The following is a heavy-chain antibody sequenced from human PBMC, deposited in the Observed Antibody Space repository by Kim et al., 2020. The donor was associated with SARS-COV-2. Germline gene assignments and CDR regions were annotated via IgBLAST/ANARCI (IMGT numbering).Heavy chain of an antibody. J-gene: IGHJ6*02. Sequence: SVKVSCKASGGTFSSYAISWVRQAPGQGLEWMGGIIPIFGTANYAQKFQGRVTITADKSTSTAYMELSSLRSEDTAVYYCARGSSGSYPPLYYYGMDVWGQGTTVTVSS. V-gene: IGHV1-69*06. D-gene: IGHD1-26*01. CDR1: GGTFSSYA. CDR3: ARGSSGSYPPLYYYGMDV. CDR2: IIPIFGTA.